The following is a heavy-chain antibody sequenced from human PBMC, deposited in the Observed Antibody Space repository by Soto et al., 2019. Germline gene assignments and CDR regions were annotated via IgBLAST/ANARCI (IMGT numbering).Heavy chain of an antibody. Sequence: QVQLVQSGAEVKKPGSSVKVSCKASGCTFSSYTISWVRQAPGQGLEWMGRIIPILGIEKYAQKLQGRVTIPADKSTSTASMELSSLRSEDTAVYYCARDPSAYDLPAYWGQGPLVTVSS. D-gene: IGHD5-12*01. CDR2: IIPILGIE. V-gene: IGHV1-69*08. CDR3: ARDPSAYDLPAY. CDR1: GCTFSSYT. J-gene: IGHJ4*02.